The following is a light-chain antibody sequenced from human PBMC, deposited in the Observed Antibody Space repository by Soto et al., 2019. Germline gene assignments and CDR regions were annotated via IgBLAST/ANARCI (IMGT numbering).Light chain of an antibody. CDR2: DVN. V-gene: IGLV2-11*01. Sequence: QSVLTQPRSVSGSPGQSVTISCTGTSSDVGGYNYVSWYQQYPGKAPKLMIYDVNKWPSGVPDRFSGSKSGTTASLTISGLQAEDEADYYCCSYAGSYTWMFGGGTKLTVL. CDR1: SSDVGGYNY. J-gene: IGLJ3*02. CDR3: CSYAGSYTWM.